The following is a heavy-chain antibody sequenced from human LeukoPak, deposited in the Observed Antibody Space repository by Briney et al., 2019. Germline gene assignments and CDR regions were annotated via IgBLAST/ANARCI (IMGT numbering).Heavy chain of an antibody. CDR1: GYTFTSYG. J-gene: IGHJ6*02. CDR3: ARPKESIFGVTLYGMDV. CDR2: ISAYNGNT. V-gene: IGHV1-18*01. D-gene: IGHD3-3*01. Sequence: ASVTVSCKASGYTFTSYGISWVRQAPGQGLEWMGWISAYNGNTNYAQKLQGRVTMTTDTSTSTAYMELRSLRPDDTAVYYCARPKESIFGVTLYGMDVWGQGTTVTVSS.